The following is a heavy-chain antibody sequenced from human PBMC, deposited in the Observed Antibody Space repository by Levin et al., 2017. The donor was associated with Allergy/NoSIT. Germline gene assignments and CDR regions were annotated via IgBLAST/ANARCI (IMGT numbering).Heavy chain of an antibody. Sequence: GASVKVSCKASGYTFISHYIHWVRQAPGQGPEWMGIIYPRDGRTRYAQKFQDRVTMTGDTSTSTVYMELSSLRSEDTAVYYCAGGIYCSSSSCFGDWFDPWGQGTLVTVSA. V-gene: IGHV1-46*01. J-gene: IGHJ5*02. CDR3: AGGIYCSSSSCFGDWFDP. CDR1: GYTFISHY. D-gene: IGHD2-2*01. CDR2: IYPRDGRT.